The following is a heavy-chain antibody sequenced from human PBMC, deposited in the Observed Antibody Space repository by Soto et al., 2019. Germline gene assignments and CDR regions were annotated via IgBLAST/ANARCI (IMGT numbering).Heavy chain of an antibody. CDR3: AKDVYSGGTCYFDY. CDR1: GFTFDDYA. V-gene: IGHV3-9*01. Sequence: EVQLVESGGDLVQPGRSLRLSCAASGFTFDDYAMHWVRQAPGKGLEWVSGISWNSGRIGYTDSVKGRFTISRDNAKNTLYLQTSSLRAEDTALYNCAKDVYSGGTCYFDYWGQGTLVTVSS. J-gene: IGHJ4*02. D-gene: IGHD2-15*01. CDR2: ISWNSGRI.